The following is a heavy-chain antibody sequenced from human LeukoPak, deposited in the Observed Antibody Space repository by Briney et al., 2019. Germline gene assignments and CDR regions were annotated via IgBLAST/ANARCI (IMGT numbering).Heavy chain of an antibody. Sequence: GGSLRLSCTASGFTFSSFTMNWVRQAPGKGLEWVSAINGRSNYIYYADSLKGRFTISRDNAKNSLYLELNSLRAGDSAIYYCARLGFYYHRGPDPSYYYMDVWGKGTTVTVSS. CDR1: GFTFSSFT. V-gene: IGHV3-21*01. D-gene: IGHD3-10*02. CDR3: ARLGFYYHRGPDPSYYYMDV. CDR2: INGRSNYI. J-gene: IGHJ6*03.